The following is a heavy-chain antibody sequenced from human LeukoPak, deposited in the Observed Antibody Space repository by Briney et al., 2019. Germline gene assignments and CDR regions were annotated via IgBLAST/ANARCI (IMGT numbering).Heavy chain of an antibody. D-gene: IGHD3-10*01. CDR3: AKDGLLWPGQGFDP. J-gene: IGHJ5*02. CDR1: EFTFFTYS. Sequence: GGSLRLSCAASEFTFFTYSMSWVRRAPGKGLEWVANVKQDGSEKYYVDSVKGRFTISRDNSKNTLYLQMNSLRAEDTAVYYCAKDGLLWPGQGFDPWGQGTLVTVSS. V-gene: IGHV3-7*03. CDR2: VKQDGSEK.